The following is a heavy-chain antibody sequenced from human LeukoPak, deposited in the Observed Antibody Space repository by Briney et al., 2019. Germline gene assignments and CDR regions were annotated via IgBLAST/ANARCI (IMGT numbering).Heavy chain of an antibody. CDR3: ARASHSNSWYWSYYYGMDV. J-gene: IGHJ6*02. CDR1: GGSFSGYY. D-gene: IGHD6-13*01. CDR2: INHSGST. Sequence: SETLSLTCAVYGGSFSGYYWSWIRQPPGKGLEWIGEINHSGSTNYNPSLKSRVTISVDTSKNQFSLKLSSATAADTAVYYCARASHSNSWYWSYYYGMDVRGQGTTVTVSS. V-gene: IGHV4-34*01.